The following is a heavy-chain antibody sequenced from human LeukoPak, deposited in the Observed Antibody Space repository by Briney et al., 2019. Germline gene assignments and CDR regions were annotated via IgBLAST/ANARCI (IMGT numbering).Heavy chain of an antibody. CDR2: IYSGGST. D-gene: IGHD3-22*01. J-gene: IGHJ4*02. CDR1: GFTVSSNY. CDR3: ARAKGASDSSGYYFKGGHYFDY. V-gene: IGHV3-66*01. Sequence: GGSLRLSCAASGFTVSSNYMSWVRQAPGKGLEWVSVIYSGGSTYYADSVKGRFTISRDNSKNTLYLQMNSLRAEDTAVYYCARAKGASDSSGYYFKGGHYFDYWGQGTLVTVSS.